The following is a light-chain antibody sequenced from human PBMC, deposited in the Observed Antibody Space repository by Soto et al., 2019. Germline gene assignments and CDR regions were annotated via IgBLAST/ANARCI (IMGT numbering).Light chain of an antibody. Sequence: EIVLTQSTATLSLSPGERATLSCRASQSVRNDLVWYHQKPGQAPRVLIYSASNRATGIPARFSGSGSGTDFTLTISSLEPEDFAIYYCQQRTNWPPTFGVGTKVEMK. V-gene: IGKV3-11*01. CDR1: QSVRND. CDR2: SAS. CDR3: QQRTNWPPT. J-gene: IGKJ4*01.